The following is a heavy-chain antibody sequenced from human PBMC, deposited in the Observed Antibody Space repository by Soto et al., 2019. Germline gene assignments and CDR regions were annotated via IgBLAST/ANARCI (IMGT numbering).Heavy chain of an antibody. J-gene: IGHJ4*02. CDR3: ARXXXSXXHYFDX. V-gene: IGHV3-66*01. Sequence: EVQLVESGGGLVQPGGSLRLSCAASGFTVSSNYMSWVRQAPGKGLEWVSVIYSGGSTYYADSVKGRFTISRDNSKNTLYLXMNXLXAEXXAVYXCARXXXSXXHYFDXWGQGTLVTVSS. CDR2: IYSGGST. CDR1: GFTVSSNY.